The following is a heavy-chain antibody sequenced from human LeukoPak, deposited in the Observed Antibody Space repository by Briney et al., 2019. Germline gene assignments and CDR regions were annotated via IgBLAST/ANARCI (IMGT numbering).Heavy chain of an antibody. CDR3: AREKADYDFWSGYYYLFDY. D-gene: IGHD3-3*01. Sequence: PSETLSLTCAVYGGSGVHWTWIRQPPGKGLEWIGEINHSGSTNYNPSLKSRVTISVDTSKNQFSLKLSSVTAADTAVYYCAREKADYDFWSGYYYLFDYWGQGTLVTVSS. CDR2: INHSGST. CDR1: GGSGVH. V-gene: IGHV4-34*01. J-gene: IGHJ4*02.